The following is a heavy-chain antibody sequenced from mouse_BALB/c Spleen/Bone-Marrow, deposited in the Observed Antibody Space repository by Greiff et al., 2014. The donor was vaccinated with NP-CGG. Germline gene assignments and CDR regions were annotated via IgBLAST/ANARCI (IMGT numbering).Heavy chain of an antibody. CDR1: GYVFSTYW. Sequence: QVQLQQSGAELVRPGSSVKISCKSSGYVFSTYWINWVKQRPGQGLEWIGQIYPGDGDTDFNGKFKDKATLTADESSNTAYMQLSSLTSEVSAVYFCARGGISVDYWGQGTTLTVSS. V-gene: IGHV1-80*01. J-gene: IGHJ2*01. CDR2: IYPGDGDT. CDR3: ARGGISVDY.